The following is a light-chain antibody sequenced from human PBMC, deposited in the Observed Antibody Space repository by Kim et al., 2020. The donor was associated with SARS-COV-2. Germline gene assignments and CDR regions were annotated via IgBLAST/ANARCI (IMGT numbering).Light chain of an antibody. V-gene: IGLV4-69*01. CDR1: SGHSSYA. CDR3: QTWGTGFWV. J-gene: IGLJ3*02. Sequence: QLVLTQSPSASASLGASVKLTCTLSSGHSSYAIAWHQQQPEKGPRYLMKLNSDGSHSKGDGIPDRFSGSSSGAERYLTISSLQSEDEADYYCQTWGTGFWVFGRGTQLTVL. CDR2: LNSDGSH.